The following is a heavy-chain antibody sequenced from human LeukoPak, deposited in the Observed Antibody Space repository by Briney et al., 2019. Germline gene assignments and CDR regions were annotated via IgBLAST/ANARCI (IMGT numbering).Heavy chain of an antibody. CDR3: AKDSGWQLLRAEYFQH. CDR1: GFTFDNYA. CDR2: ISAGGRST. D-gene: IGHD2-15*01. J-gene: IGHJ1*01. V-gene: IGHV3-43*02. Sequence: GGSLRLSCAASGFTFDNYAIHWVRQVPGKSLEWVSLISAGGRSTYYADSVKGRFTISRDNSKSSLYLQMRSLTTEDTAVYYCAKDSGWQLLRAEYFQHWGPGTLVTVSS.